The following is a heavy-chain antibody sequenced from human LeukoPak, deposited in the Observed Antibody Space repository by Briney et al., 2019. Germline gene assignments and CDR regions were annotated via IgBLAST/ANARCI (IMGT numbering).Heavy chain of an antibody. CDR3: ARDRGGYMESYFDY. CDR1: DSSTSYYN. J-gene: IGHJ4*02. Sequence: SETLSLTCVASDSSTSYYNGCLIRQSPGKGLEWIGYIYNIESNNYNPSLRSRVTMSADTSKNQFSLKLTSVTAADTAVYYCARDRGGYMESYFDYCGPGTLVTVSS. V-gene: IGHV4-59*01. D-gene: IGHD3-22*01. CDR2: IYNIESN.